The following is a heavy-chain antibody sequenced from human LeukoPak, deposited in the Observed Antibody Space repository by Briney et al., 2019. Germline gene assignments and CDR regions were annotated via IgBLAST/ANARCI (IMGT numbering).Heavy chain of an antibody. Sequence: GGSLRLSCAASGFGFSSYWMHWVRQAPGKGLEWVSAISGSGGSTYYADSVKGRFTISRDNSKNTLYLQMNSLRAEDTAVYYCAKERDIVLMVYAIDWGQGTLVTVSS. J-gene: IGHJ4*02. CDR1: GFGFSSYW. D-gene: IGHD2-8*01. CDR3: AKERDIVLMVYAID. CDR2: ISGSGGST. V-gene: IGHV3-23*01.